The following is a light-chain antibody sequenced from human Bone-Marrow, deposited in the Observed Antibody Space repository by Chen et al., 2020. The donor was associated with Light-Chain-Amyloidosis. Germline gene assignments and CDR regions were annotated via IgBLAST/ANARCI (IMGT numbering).Light chain of an antibody. CDR1: SSNIGSNT. J-gene: IGLJ3*02. CDR2: NNN. V-gene: IGLV1-44*01. Sequence: QSVLTQPPSTSGTPGQTVTISCSGSSSNIGSNTVSWYQQFPGTAPKLLIYNNNERPSGVPDRFAGSKSGTSASLAVSGLQSEDEADYYCAVCDDTRNGVFGAGTKLTVL. CDR3: AVCDDTRNGV.